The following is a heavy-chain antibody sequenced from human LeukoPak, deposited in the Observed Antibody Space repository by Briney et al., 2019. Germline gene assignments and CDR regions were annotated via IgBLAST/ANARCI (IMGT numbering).Heavy chain of an antibody. CDR2: IYYSGRT. D-gene: IGHD2/OR15-2a*01. V-gene: IGHV4-59*01. J-gene: IGHJ4*02. CDR3: ARGPNRYYFDY. Sequence: SETLSLTCTVSGGSISIYYWSWIRQPPGKGLEWTGYIYYSGRTNYNPSLKSRVTISVDTSKNQFSLKLSSVTAADTAVYYCARGPNRYYFDYWGQGTLVTVSS. CDR1: GGSISIYY.